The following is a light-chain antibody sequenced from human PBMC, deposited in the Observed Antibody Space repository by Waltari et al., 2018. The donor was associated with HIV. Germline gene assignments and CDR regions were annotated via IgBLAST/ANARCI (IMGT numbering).Light chain of an antibody. CDR2: DVS. CDR3: NSYTTSSTLHVV. J-gene: IGLJ2*01. Sequence: QSALTQPASVSGSPGQSLTISCTGTSRDVGGYTYVSWYQHHPGKAPKLMIYDVSNRPSGVSNRFSGSKSGNTASLTISGLQAEDEADYYCNSYTTSSTLHVVFGGGTKLTVL. V-gene: IGLV2-14*03. CDR1: SRDVGGYTY.